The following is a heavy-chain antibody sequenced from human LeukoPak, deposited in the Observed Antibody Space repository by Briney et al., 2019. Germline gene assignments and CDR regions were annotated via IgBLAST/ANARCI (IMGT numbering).Heavy chain of an antibody. Sequence: PSETLSLTCTVSGVSISSYYRNWIRQPPGKGLEWIGYIYYSGSTNYNPSLKSRVTISLDTSKNQFSLKLSSVTAADTAVYYCARVRGHSYVADYWGQGTLVTVSS. V-gene: IGHV4-59*01. CDR1: GVSISSYY. CDR2: IYYSGST. CDR3: ARVRGHSYVADY. J-gene: IGHJ4*02. D-gene: IGHD5-18*01.